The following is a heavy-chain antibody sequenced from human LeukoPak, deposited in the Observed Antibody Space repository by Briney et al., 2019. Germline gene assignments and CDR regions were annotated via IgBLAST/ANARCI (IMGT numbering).Heavy chain of an antibody. D-gene: IGHD5-12*01. CDR1: GFTFSSYW. V-gene: IGHV3-23*01. CDR3: AKSIVATLYFDY. CDR2: ISGSGGST. J-gene: IGHJ4*02. Sequence: GGSLRLSCAASGFTFSSYWMSWVRQAPGKGLEWVSAISGSGGSTYYADSVKGRFTISRDNSKNTLYLQMNSLRAEDTAVYYCAKSIVATLYFDYWGQGTLVTVSS.